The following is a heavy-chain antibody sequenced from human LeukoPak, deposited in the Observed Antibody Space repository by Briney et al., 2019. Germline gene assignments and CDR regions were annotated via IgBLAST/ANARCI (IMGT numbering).Heavy chain of an antibody. J-gene: IGHJ4*02. CDR3: AKRSYGYCDY. D-gene: IGHD5-18*01. CDR1: GFTFTTYS. CDR2: ISGSSSTI. V-gene: IGHV3-48*01. Sequence: GGSLRLSCAASGFTFTTYSMNWVRQAPGKGLEWVSYISGSSSTIYYADSVKGRFTISRDSAKNSLYLQMNSLRAEDTAVYYCAKRSYGYCDYWGQGTLVTVSS.